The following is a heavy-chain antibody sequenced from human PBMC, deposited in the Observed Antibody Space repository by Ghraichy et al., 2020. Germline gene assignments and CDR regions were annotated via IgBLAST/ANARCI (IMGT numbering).Heavy chain of an antibody. CDR3: ARDEARGVGQCGLDV. V-gene: IGHV3-48*03. Sequence: GGSLRLSCAASGFSIITYEMIWVRQAPGKGLEWVSYINPSGATTHYADSVKGRFTISRDDAKNSLYLQMTSLRAEDTAVYYCARDEARGVGQCGLDVWGPGTSVTVSS. CDR2: INPSGATT. D-gene: IGHD3-10*01. CDR1: GFSIITYE. J-gene: IGHJ6*02.